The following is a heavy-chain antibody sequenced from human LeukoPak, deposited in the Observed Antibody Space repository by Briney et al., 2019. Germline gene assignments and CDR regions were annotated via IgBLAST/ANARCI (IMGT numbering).Heavy chain of an antibody. CDR1: GLTFSSYG. V-gene: IGHV3-33*06. Sequence: GRSLRLTCAASGLTFSSYGMHWVRQAPGTGREWVAVIWYDGSNKYYADSVKGRFTISRDNSKNTLYLQMNSLRAEDTAVYYCAKDHGGPVGATLYYFDYWGQGTLVTVSS. CDR3: AKDHGGPVGATLYYFDY. D-gene: IGHD1-26*01. CDR2: IWYDGSNK. J-gene: IGHJ4*02.